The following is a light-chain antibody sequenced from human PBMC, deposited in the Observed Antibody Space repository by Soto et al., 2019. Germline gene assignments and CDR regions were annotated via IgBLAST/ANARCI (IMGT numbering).Light chain of an antibody. Sequence: DIPMTQSPSSLSASVGDRVTITCRTSHSIRNNLNWYQQKPGKAPNLLIYGASILQIGVPLRFNGSGSGTDFTLTLSSLQPEDFATYYCQQSYNTPRTFGQGTKVEIK. CDR1: HSIRNN. V-gene: IGKV1-39*01. CDR2: GAS. J-gene: IGKJ1*01. CDR3: QQSYNTPRT.